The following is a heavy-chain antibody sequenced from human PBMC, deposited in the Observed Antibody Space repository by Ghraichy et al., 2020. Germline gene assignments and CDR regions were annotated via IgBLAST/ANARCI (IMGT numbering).Heavy chain of an antibody. J-gene: IGHJ3*02. D-gene: IGHD4-17*01. CDR1: GFTFSSYS. CDR3: ARVNLLTTVTDFQAFDI. CDR2: ISSSSSTI. Sequence: GGSLRLSCAASGFTFSSYSMNWVRQAPGKGLEWVSYISSSSSTIYYADSVKGRFTISRDNAKNSLYLQMNSLRDEDTAVYYCARVNLLTTVTDFQAFDIWVQGTMVTVSS. V-gene: IGHV3-48*02.